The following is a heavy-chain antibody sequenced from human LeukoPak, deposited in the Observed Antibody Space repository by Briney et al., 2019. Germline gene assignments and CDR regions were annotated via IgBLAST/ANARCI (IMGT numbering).Heavy chain of an antibody. CDR3: ARHLDILTGYPVFDI. CDR1: GGSISSYY. J-gene: IGHJ3*02. CDR2: IYYSGST. Sequence: SETLSLTCTVSGGSISSYYWSWIRQPPGKGLEWIGYIYYSGSTNYNPSLKSRVTISVDTSKNQFSLKLSSVTAADTAVYYCARHLDILTGYPVFDIWGQGTMVTVSS. D-gene: IGHD3-9*01. V-gene: IGHV4-59*08.